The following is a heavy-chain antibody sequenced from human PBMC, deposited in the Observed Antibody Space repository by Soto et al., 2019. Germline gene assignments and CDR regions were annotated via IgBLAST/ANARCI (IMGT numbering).Heavy chain of an antibody. D-gene: IGHD6-13*01. CDR2: IYPGDSDT. V-gene: IGHV5-51*01. Sequence: PGESLKISCKGSGYSFTSYWIGWVRQMPGKGLEWMGIIYPGDSDTRYSPSFQGQVTISADKSISTAYLQWSSLKASDTAMYYCASHTPDSSYYYYGMAVWGQGTTVTVSS. CDR1: GYSFTSYW. CDR3: ASHTPDSSYYYYGMAV. J-gene: IGHJ6*02.